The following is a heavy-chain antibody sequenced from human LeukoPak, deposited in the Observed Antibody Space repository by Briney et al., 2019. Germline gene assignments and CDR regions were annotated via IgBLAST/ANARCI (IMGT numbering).Heavy chain of an antibody. D-gene: IGHD2-8*01. CDR2: ISAYNGNT. Sequence: ASVKVSCKASGYTFTSYGISWVRQAPGQGLEWMGWISAYNGNTNYAQKLQGRVTMTTDTSTSTAYLQLRSLRSDDTAVYYCARARQDIVLMVYATDAFDIWGQGTMVTVSS. CDR1: GYTFTSYG. CDR3: ARARQDIVLMVYATDAFDI. J-gene: IGHJ3*02. V-gene: IGHV1-18*01.